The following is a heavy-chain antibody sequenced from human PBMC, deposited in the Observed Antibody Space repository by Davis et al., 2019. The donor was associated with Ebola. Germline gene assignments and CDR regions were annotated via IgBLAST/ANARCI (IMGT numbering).Heavy chain of an antibody. CDR3: TRGPRFRYYYDSPALV. V-gene: IGHV3-49*03. D-gene: IGHD3-22*01. Sequence: GESLKISCTASGFTFGDYAMSWFRQAPGKGLEWVGFIRSKAYGGTTEYAASVKGRFTISRDDSKSIAYLQMNSLKTEDTAVYYCTRGPRFRYYYDSPALVWGQGTMVTVSS. CDR1: GFTFGDYA. CDR2: IRSKAYGGTT. J-gene: IGHJ3*01.